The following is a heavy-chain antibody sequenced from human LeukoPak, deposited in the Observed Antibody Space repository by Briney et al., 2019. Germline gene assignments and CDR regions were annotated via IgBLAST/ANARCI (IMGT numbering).Heavy chain of an antibody. CDR1: GFTFSNYA. CDR3: AKSPEVVVLVYWFDP. J-gene: IGHJ5*02. V-gene: IGHV3-23*01. CDR2: VSGSGGST. Sequence: PGGSLRLSCAASGFTFSNYAMSWVRQAPGKGLEWVSAVSGSGGSTHYADSVKGRFTISRDNSMSTLFLQMNSLRAEDTAVYFCAKSPEVVVLVYWFDPWGQGTLVTVSS. D-gene: IGHD3-22*01.